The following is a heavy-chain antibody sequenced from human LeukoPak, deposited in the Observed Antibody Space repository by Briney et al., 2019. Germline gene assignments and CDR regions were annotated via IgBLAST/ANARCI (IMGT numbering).Heavy chain of an antibody. D-gene: IGHD3-22*01. J-gene: IGHJ3*02. CDR3: ARVSVPYYYDSSGYPAHDAFDI. V-gene: IGHV3-11*06. Sequence: KPGGSLRLSCAASGFTFSDYYMSWIRQAPGKGLEWVSYISSSSSYTNYADSVKGRFTISRDNAKNSLYLQMNSLRAEDTAVYYCARVSVPYYYDSSGYPAHDAFDIWGQGTMVTVSS. CDR2: ISSSSSYT. CDR1: GFTFSDYY.